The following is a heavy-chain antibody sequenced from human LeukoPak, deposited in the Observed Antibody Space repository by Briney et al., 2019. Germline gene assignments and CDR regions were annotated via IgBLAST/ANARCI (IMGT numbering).Heavy chain of an antibody. D-gene: IGHD3-10*02. Sequence: GGAQRLSCAASGFTFSRYEMNWVRQAPGKGLEGVSDISSSCSTIYYADSVKGRFTISRDNAKNSLYLQMNRLRAEDTAVYYCAELGITMIGGVWGKGPTVPISS. CDR2: ISSSCSTI. V-gene: IGHV3-48*03. CDR3: AELGITMIGGV. CDR1: GFTFSRYE. J-gene: IGHJ6*04.